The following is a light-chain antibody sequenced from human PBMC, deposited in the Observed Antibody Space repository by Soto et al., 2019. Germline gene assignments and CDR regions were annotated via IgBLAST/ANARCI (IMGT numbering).Light chain of an antibody. CDR3: QQFSGTPPT. CDR1: RSVLYSSNNKNY. Sequence: DIVMTQSPESLAVSLGERATINCKSSRSVLYSSNNKNYLAWYQQKPGQPPKLLVYWASTRESGVPDRFSGSGSGTDFTLTISSLQAEDVAVYYCQQFSGTPPTFGQGTKVEIK. J-gene: IGKJ1*01. CDR2: WAS. V-gene: IGKV4-1*01.